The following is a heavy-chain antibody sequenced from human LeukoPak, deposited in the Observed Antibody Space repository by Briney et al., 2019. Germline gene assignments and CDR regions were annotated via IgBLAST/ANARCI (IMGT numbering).Heavy chain of an antibody. V-gene: IGHV4-4*07. CDR3: ARKYSSSWYFDY. CDR2: IYTSGST. CDR1: GGSISSYY. Sequence: SETLSLTCTVSGGSISSYYWSWIRQPAGKGLEWIGRIYTSGSTNYNPSLKSRVTMSVDTSKNQFSLKLSSVTAADTAVYCCARKYSSSWYFDYWGQGTLVTVSS. J-gene: IGHJ4*02. D-gene: IGHD6-13*01.